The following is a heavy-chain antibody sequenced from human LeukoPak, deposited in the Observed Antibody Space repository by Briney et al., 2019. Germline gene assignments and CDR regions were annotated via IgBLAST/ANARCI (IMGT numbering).Heavy chain of an antibody. CDR2: IKRDGSEK. J-gene: IGHJ4*02. V-gene: IGHV3-7*01. CDR1: GFTFSSYW. CDR3: ARDPSRGYTYGYGDY. D-gene: IGHD5-18*01. Sequence: GGSLRLSCAASGFTFSSYWMNWVRQPPGKGLKWVANIKRDGSEKYYVHSVKGRFTISRDNAKNSLYLQMNSLRAEDTAVYYCARDPSRGYTYGYGDYWGQGTLVTVSS.